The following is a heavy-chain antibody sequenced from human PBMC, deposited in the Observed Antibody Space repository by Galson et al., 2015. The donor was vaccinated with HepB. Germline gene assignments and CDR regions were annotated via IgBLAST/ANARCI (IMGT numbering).Heavy chain of an antibody. V-gene: IGHV3-7*05. D-gene: IGHD3-10*01. CDR3: ARVKRGEWYSFYYYGMDV. Sequence: SLRLSCAASGFILSMYWMNWVRQAPGKGLEWVANIKEDGSEKNYVDSAKGRFTIARDNAKNSLYLQMNSLRAEDTAVYYCARVKRGEWYSFYYYGMDVWGRGTTVTVSS. J-gene: IGHJ6*02. CDR1: GFILSMYW. CDR2: IKEDGSEK.